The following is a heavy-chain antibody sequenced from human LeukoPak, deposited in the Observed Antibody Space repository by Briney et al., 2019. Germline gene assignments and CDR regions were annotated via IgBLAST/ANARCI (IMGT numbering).Heavy chain of an antibody. V-gene: IGHV3-74*03. J-gene: IGHJ4*02. CDR1: GFSFSSSW. CDR2: MNSDGSII. D-gene: IGHD6-13*01. Sequence: GGSLRLSCAASGFSFSSSWMHWVRQAPGKGLVWVSRMNSDGSIITYADSVKGRFITTRDNAKSTLFLQMNSLRADDTGVYFCARDAHSSSWTWGQGTLVTVSS. CDR3: ARDAHSSSWT.